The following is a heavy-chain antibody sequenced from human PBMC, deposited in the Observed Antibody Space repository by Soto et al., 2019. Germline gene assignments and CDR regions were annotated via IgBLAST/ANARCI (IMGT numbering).Heavy chain of an antibody. CDR1: GFSFSTYG. J-gene: IGHJ4*02. Sequence: GGSLRLSCAASGFSFSTYGMHWVRQAPGKGLAWVAVISFDGSNEDYEDSVKGRFTISRDNSKSTLFLQMNSLSPEDTAVYYCAREHRSDLYYFDYWGQGTLVTVSS. D-gene: IGHD2-21*02. V-gene: IGHV3-30*03. CDR2: ISFDGSNE. CDR3: AREHRSDLYYFDY.